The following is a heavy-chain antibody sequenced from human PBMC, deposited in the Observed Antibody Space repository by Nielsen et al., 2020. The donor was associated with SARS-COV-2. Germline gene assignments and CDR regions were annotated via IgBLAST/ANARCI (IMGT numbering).Heavy chain of an antibody. CDR2: MNPNSGNT. D-gene: IGHD6-19*01. Sequence: ASVKVSCKASGYTFTSYDINWVRQATGQGLERMGWMNPNSGNTGYAQKFQGRVTMTRNTSISTAYMELSSLRSEDTAVYYCASGAVAGYYYGMDVWGQGTTVTVSS. V-gene: IGHV1-8*01. J-gene: IGHJ6*02. CDR3: ASGAVAGYYYGMDV. CDR1: GYTFTSYD.